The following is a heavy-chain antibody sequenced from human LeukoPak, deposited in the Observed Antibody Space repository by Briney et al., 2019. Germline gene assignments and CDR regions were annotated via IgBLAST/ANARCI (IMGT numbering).Heavy chain of an antibody. V-gene: IGHV3-20*04. CDR1: GFIFDNYG. CDR2: INRNGVSA. J-gene: IGHJ4*02. Sequence: GGSLRLSCAASGFIFDNYGMSWVRQVPGKGLEWVSRINRNGVSALYADSVKGRFTISRDKSKNTLDLQMNSLRVEDTAVYYCAKARYYDSSGPFDYWGQGTLVTVSS. CDR3: AKARYYDSSGPFDY. D-gene: IGHD3-22*01.